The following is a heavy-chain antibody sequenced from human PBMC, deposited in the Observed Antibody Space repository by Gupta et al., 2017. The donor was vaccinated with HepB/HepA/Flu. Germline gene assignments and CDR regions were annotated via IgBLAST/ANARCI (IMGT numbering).Heavy chain of an antibody. D-gene: IGHD6-19*01. CDR1: GFTFSTYN. J-gene: IGHJ4*02. CDR2: ISDTAYYI. V-gene: IGHV3-21*02. CDR3: AKGRGPVAAHSDS. Sequence: EVQLVESGGGLVKPGGSLRLSCAASGFTFSTYNMNWVRQPPGKGLEWVSSISDTAYYIHYANSVKGRFTISRDNANNLLYLQMNSLRADDTAVYFCAKGRGPVAAHSDSWGQGTPVTVS.